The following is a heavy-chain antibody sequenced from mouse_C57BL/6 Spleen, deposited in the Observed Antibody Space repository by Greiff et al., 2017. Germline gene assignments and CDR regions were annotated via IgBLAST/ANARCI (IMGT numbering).Heavy chain of an antibody. V-gene: IGHV1-7*01. CDR2: INPSSGYT. D-gene: IGHD2-1*01. CDR3: ARDYGKGHYYLDY. Sequence: VKLMESGPELAKPGASVKLSCKASGYTFTSYWMHWVNQRPGQGLEWIGYINPSSGYTKYNQKFKDKATLTADKTSGTVYMQLSSLTSEDSAVYYCARDYGKGHYYLDYWGQGTTLTVS. J-gene: IGHJ2*01. CDR1: GYTFTSYW.